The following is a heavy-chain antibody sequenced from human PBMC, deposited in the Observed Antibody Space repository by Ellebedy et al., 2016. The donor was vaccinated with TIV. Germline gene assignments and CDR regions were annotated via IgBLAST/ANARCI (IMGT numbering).Heavy chain of an antibody. CDR2: INPNSGGT. V-gene: IGHV1-2*02. Sequence: ASVKVSCKASGYTFTSYYMHWVRQAPGQGLEWMGWINPNSGGTNYAQKFQGRVTMTRDTSISTAYMELSRLRSDDTAVYYCARSPSPHIPDFDYWGQGTLVTISS. J-gene: IGHJ4*02. CDR3: ARSPSPHIPDFDY. D-gene: IGHD2-21*01. CDR1: GYTFTSYY.